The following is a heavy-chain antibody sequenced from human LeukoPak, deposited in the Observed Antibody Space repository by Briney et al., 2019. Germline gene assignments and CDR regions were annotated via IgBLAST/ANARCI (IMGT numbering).Heavy chain of an antibody. J-gene: IGHJ4*02. CDR2: IGSSGAT. CDR3: AKRDSSGYYYFDY. CDR1: GFTFSIYG. V-gene: IGHV3-23*01. D-gene: IGHD3-22*01. Sequence: PGGSLRLSCAASGFTFSIYGMSWVRQAPGKGLDWVSAIGSSGATYYADSVKGRFTISRDNSKNTLYLQMNSLRVEDTALYYCAKRDSSGYYYFDYWGQGTLVTVSS.